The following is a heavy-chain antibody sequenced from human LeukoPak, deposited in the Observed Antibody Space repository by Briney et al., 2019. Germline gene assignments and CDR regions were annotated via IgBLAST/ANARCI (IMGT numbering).Heavy chain of an antibody. D-gene: IGHD4-23*01. J-gene: IGHJ3*02. Sequence: GGSLRLSCAASGFTFSSFWIHCVRQAPGKGLVWVSRIDSDGTNTNYADSVKGRFTISRDNAKHTVYLQMNSLRAEDTAVYYCARGGNYLLDAFDIWGQGTMVTVSS. V-gene: IGHV3-74*01. CDR1: GFTFSSFW. CDR3: ARGGNYLLDAFDI. CDR2: IDSDGTNT.